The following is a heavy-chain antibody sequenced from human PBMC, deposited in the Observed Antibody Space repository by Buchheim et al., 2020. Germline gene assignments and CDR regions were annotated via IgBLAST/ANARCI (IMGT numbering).Heavy chain of an antibody. D-gene: IGHD6-19*01. Sequence: EVQLVESGGGLVQPGGSLRLSCAASGFTFSSAWMDWVRQAPGMGLEWVANINEDGSDKNYVDAVRGRFTISRDNSKNTLYLQMNSLRAEDTAVYYCARDRGSGWTGVDYWGQGTL. CDR2: INEDGSDK. CDR1: GFTFSSAW. CDR3: ARDRGSGWTGVDY. V-gene: IGHV3-7*01. J-gene: IGHJ4*02.